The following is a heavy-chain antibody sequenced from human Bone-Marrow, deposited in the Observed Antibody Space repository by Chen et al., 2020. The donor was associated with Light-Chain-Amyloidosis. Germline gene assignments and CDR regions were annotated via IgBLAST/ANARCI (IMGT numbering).Heavy chain of an antibody. CDR2: IDQSGAI. D-gene: IGHD3-22*01. J-gene: IGHJ1*01. CDR1: GGVLMRNN. Sequence: QLWGAGPLQPSESASLTGGVAGGVLMRNNWSATRQTPGKGMEWIGEIDQSGAITYNPALKSRVTMSLDTSSREFYVYVTSVPAADAAIYFCALHAFGSRGYEASVVRWGQGTLVTVSS. CDR3: ALHAFGSRGYEASVVR. V-gene: IGHV4-34*01.